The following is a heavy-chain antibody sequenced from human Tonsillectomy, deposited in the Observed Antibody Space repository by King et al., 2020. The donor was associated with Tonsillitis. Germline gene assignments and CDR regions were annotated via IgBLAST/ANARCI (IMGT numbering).Heavy chain of an antibody. CDR3: TTLSSSGYNYYYYRDV. CDR1: GLTFSNAW. CDR2: LKSKTDGGTT. J-gene: IGHJ6*03. V-gene: IGHV3-15*01. Sequence: VQLVESGGGLVKPGGSLRLSCAASGLTFSNAWMSWVRQAPGKGLEWVGRLKSKTDGGTTDYASLVKGRFTISRDDSNNTLYLQMNRLRTEDTAVYYCTTLSSSGYNYYYYRDVWGKGTTVTVSS. D-gene: IGHD6-13*01.